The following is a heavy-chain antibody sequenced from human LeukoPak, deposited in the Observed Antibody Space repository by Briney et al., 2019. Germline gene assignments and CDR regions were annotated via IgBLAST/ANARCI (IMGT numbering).Heavy chain of an antibody. V-gene: IGHV4-38-2*01. D-gene: IGHD1-26*01. Sequence: SETLSPTRAVSGYSISSGYYWGWIRQPPGKGLEWIGSIYHSGSTYYNPSLKSRVTISVDTSKNQFSLKLSSVTAADTAVYYCAGSGSYSRYFDYWGQGTLVTVSS. CDR1: GYSISSGYY. J-gene: IGHJ4*02. CDR2: IYHSGST. CDR3: AGSGSYSRYFDY.